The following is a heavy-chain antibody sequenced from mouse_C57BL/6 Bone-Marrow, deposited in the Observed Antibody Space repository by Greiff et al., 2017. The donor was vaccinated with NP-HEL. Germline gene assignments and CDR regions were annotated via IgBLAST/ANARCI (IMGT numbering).Heavy chain of an antibody. CDR3: TRSYYDGSSPYWYFDV. Sequence: EVQLQQSGPVLARPGASVKMSCKTSGYTFTSYWMHWVKQRPGQGLEWIGAIYPGNSDTSYNQKFKGKAKLTAVTSASTAYMELSSLTNEDSAVYYCTRSYYDGSSPYWYFDVWGTGTTVTVSS. J-gene: IGHJ1*03. CDR1: GYTFTSYW. CDR2: IYPGNSDT. V-gene: IGHV1-5*01. D-gene: IGHD1-1*01.